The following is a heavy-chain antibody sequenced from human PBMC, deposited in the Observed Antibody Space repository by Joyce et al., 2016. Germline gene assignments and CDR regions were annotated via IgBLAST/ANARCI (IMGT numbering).Heavy chain of an antibody. V-gene: IGHV4-38-2*01. J-gene: IGHJ2*01. Sequence: QVQLQESGPGLVKPSETLSLTCGVSGLSFDLHSFWGWIRQPPGKGLEGIGNVYLHGITHYSPSLKSRVTIARDTSKNQFSLNLNSLTAADTAVYFCARRPYNVHTPLGSDWYFDLWGRGTLVTVSS. D-gene: IGHD5-18*01. CDR1: GLSFDLHSF. CDR3: ARRPYNVHTPLGSDWYFDL. CDR2: VYLHGIT.